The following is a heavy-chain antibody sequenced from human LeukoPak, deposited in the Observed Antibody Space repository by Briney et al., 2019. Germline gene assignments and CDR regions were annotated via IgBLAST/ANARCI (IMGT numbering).Heavy chain of an antibody. CDR2: ISGSGGST. D-gene: IGHD5-12*01. J-gene: IGHJ4*02. V-gene: IGHV3-23*01. CDR1: GFTFSSYA. Sequence: PGGSLRLSCAASGFTFSSYAMSWVRQAPGKGLEWVSAISGSGGSTYYADSVKGRFTISRDNSKNTLYLQMNSLRAEDTAVYYCAKADSSGATIEGYYFDYWGQGTLVTVSS. CDR3: AKADSSGATIEGYYFDY.